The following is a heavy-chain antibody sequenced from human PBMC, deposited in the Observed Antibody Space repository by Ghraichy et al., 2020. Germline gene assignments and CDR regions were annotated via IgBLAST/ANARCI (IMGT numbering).Heavy chain of an antibody. CDR3: ARDPRHRQWLGNFDY. D-gene: IGHD6-19*01. Sequence: LSLTCAASGFTFSSYSMNWVRQAPGKGLEWVSSISSSSSYIYYADSVKGRFTISRDNAKNSLYLQMNSLRAEDTAVYYCARDPRHRQWLGNFDYWGQGTLVTVSS. CDR2: ISSSSSYI. J-gene: IGHJ4*02. CDR1: GFTFSSYS. V-gene: IGHV3-21*01.